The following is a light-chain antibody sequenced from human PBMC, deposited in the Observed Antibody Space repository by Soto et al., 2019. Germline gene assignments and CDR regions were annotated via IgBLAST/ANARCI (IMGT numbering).Light chain of an antibody. Sequence: DIQMTQSPSTLSASVGDRVTITCRASQTSNWLAWYQQKPGKAPKLLIYKTSSLESGVPSRFSGSGSGTEFNLTISSLQPDDFATYYCQQYNNYSPRTFGQGTKVEIK. CDR3: QQYNNYSPRT. CDR2: KTS. V-gene: IGKV1-5*03. CDR1: QTSNW. J-gene: IGKJ1*01.